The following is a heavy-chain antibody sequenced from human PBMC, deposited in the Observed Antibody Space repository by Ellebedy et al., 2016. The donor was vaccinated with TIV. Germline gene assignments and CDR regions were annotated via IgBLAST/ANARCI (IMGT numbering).Heavy chain of an antibody. V-gene: IGHV4-39*01. Sequence: SETLSLXXTVSNGSISSSNYYWGWIRQPPGKGLEWIGNIYYSGSTYYNPSLKSRVTISIDTSKNQFSLKLTSVTAADTAVYYCARTKFGFARWFFDLWGRGTLVTVSS. CDR2: IYYSGST. CDR3: ARTKFGFARWFFDL. D-gene: IGHD3-3*01. J-gene: IGHJ2*01. CDR1: NGSISSSNYY.